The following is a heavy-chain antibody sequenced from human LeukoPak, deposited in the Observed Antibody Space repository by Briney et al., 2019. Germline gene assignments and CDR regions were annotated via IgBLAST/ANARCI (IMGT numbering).Heavy chain of an antibody. CDR1: GYTFTSYG. CDR2: IIPIFGTA. D-gene: IGHD4-17*01. CDR3: EXXXXGAXXGXXVSYYYYYMDV. Sequence: SVKVXXKASGYTFTSYGISWVRQAPGQGLEWMGGIIPIFGTANYAQKFQGRVTITADKSTSTAYMEVSSLRSGDTDVYYCEXXXXGAXXGXXVSYYYYYMDVWGKGTTVTVSS. J-gene: IGHJ6*03. V-gene: IGHV1-69*06.